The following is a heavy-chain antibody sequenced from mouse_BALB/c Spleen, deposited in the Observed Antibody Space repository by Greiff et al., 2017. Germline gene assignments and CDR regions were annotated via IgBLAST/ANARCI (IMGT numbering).Heavy chain of an antibody. Sequence: EVQLQESGPDLVKPSQSLSLTCTVTGYSITSGYSWHWIRQFPGNQLEWMGYIHYSGSTNYNPSLKSRISITRDTSKNQFFLQLNSVTTEDTATYYCARSPDYYGSSFYAMDYWGQGTSVTVSS. CDR3: ARSPDYYGSSFYAMDY. CDR2: IHYSGST. CDR1: GYSITSGYS. D-gene: IGHD1-1*01. V-gene: IGHV3-1*02. J-gene: IGHJ4*01.